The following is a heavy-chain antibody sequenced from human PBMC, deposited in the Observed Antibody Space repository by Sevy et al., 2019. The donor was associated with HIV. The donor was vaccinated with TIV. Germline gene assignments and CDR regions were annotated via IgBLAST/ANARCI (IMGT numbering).Heavy chain of an antibody. J-gene: IGHJ5*02. V-gene: IGHV3-53*01. D-gene: IGHD3-3*01. CDR3: ARGRGVFGVVAINWFDP. CDR1: GFTFDNYA. Sequence: GGSLRLSCAASGFTFDNYAMTWVRQTPGKGLEWVSVIYSGGSTYYADSVKGRFTISRDNSKNTLYLQMNNLRADDTAVYYCARGRGVFGVVAINWFDPWGQGALVTVSS. CDR2: IYSGGST.